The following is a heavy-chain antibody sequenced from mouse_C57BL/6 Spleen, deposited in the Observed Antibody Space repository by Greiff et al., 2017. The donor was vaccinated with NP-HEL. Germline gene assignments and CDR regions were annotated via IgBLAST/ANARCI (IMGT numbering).Heavy chain of an antibody. CDR3: ESDRYYDSSYAWFAY. CDR2: ISDGGSYT. CDR1: GFTFSSYA. Sequence: DVHLVESGGGLVKPGGSLKLSCAASGFTFSSYAMSWVRQTPEKRLEWVATISDGGSYTYYPDNVKGRFTISRDNAKNNLYLQMSQLKSEDTAMYYCESDRYYDSSYAWFAYWGQGTLVTVSA. J-gene: IGHJ3*01. D-gene: IGHD1-1*01. V-gene: IGHV5-4*01.